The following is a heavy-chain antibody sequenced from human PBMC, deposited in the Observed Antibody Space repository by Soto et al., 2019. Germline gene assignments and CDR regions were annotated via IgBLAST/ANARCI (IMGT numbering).Heavy chain of an antibody. CDR1: GYTFKSYQ. CDR3: ARDTDLTLVTTLDY. J-gene: IGHJ4*02. D-gene: IGHD4-17*01. CDR2: INISNRNT. Sequence: QVQLVQSGAEVKKPGASVKVSCKASGYTFKSYQIYWVRQAPGQRLECMGWINISNRNTEYSQNFPGRVTMTRDTSASTAYMELSSLRSEDTAVYSCARDTDLTLVTTLDYWGQGTPVTVSS. V-gene: IGHV1-3*04.